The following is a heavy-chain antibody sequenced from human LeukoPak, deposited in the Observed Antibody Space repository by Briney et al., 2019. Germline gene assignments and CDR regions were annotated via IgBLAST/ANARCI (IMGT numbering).Heavy chain of an antibody. V-gene: IGHV4-39*02. J-gene: IGHJ3*02. CDR3: ARDYYDSSGYYFFAFDI. CDR1: GGSISSSNYY. CDR2: ISYSGST. D-gene: IGHD3-22*01. Sequence: SETLSLTCTVSGGSISSSNYYWAWIRQPPGTGLEWLGSISYSGSTYYNPSLKRRVTISVDTSKSQFSLTLNSVTAADTAVYYCARDYYDSSGYYFFAFDIWGQGTMVTVSS.